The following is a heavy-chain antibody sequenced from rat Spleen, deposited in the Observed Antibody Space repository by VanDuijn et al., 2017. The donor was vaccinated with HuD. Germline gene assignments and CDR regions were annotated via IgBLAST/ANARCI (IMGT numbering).Heavy chain of an antibody. CDR1: GLSFSNYD. V-gene: IGHV5-27*01. J-gene: IGHJ2*01. Sequence: EVHLVESGGGLVQPGRSLKLSCVASGLSFSNYDMAWVRQAPTKGLEWVASISPSGDSTDYRDSVKGRFTVSRDNAKSTLYLQMNSLRSEDTATYYCTRVDYPGIAHYFDYWGQGVMVTVSS. CDR3: TRVDYPGIAHYFDY. CDR2: ISPSGDST. D-gene: IGHD1-4*01.